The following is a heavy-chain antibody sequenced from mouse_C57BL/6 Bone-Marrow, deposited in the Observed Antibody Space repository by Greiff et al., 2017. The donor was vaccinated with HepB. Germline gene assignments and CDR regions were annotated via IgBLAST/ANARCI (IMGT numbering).Heavy chain of an antibody. CDR3: ARPPTTTARYFDV. J-gene: IGHJ1*03. D-gene: IGHD1-2*01. Sequence: EVQLQESGGGLVKPGGSLKLSCAASGFTFSDYGMHWVRQAPEKGLEWVAYISSGSSTIYYADTVKGRFTISRDNAKNTLFLQMTSLRSEDTAMYYCARPPTTTARYFDVWGTGTTVTVSS. V-gene: IGHV5-17*01. CDR1: GFTFSDYG. CDR2: ISSGSSTI.